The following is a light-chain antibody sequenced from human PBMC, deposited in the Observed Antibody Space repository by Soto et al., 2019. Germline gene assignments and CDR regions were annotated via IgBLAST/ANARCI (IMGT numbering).Light chain of an antibody. CDR1: QSVSSY. CDR2: DAS. V-gene: IGKV3-11*01. J-gene: IGKJ4*01. Sequence: EVVLTQSPTILSLSPGERATLSCRASQSVSSYLAWYQQKPGQAPRLLIYDASNRATGIPARFSGSGSGTDFTLTIGSLEPEDFAVYYCQQRLTFGGGTKVDIK. CDR3: QQRLT.